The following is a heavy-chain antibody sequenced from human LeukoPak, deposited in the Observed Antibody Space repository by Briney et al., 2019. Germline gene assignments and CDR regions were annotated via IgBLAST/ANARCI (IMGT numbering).Heavy chain of an antibody. CDR3: AKMAYSGHDKGLGYTWFDP. CDR2: ISYRGST. D-gene: IGHD1-26*01. V-gene: IGHV4-59*01. Sequence: PSETLSLTCTVSGGSIASYYWSWIRQFPGKGLEWIGYISYRGSTSYNPSLNSRVSISLDTSKNQLSLRLNSVTAADTAVYYCAKMAYSGHDKGLGYTWFDPWGQGTLVTVSS. J-gene: IGHJ5*02. CDR1: GGSIASYY.